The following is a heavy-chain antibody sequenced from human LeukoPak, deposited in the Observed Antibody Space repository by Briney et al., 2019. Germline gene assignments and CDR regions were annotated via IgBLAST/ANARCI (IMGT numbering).Heavy chain of an antibody. CDR3: AREDETGYVGSAFDI. CDR1: GGSISTYY. D-gene: IGHD5-12*01. V-gene: IGHV4-59*12. J-gene: IGHJ3*02. Sequence: PSETLSLTCTVSGGSISTYYWSWIRQPPGKGLEWIGYIYYSGSTNYNPSLKSRVTISVDTSKNQFSLKLSSVTAADTAMYYCAREDETGYVGSAFDIWGQGTKVTVSS. CDR2: IYYSGST.